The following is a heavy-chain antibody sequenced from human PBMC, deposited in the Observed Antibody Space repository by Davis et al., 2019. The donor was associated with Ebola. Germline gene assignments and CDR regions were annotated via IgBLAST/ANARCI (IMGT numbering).Heavy chain of an antibody. CDR3: ARSMTTYGSGLYYFDN. Sequence: PGGSLRLSCAVSGFTFSSFAVHWVRQAPGKGLEWVAIISNDGGHKFYADSVRGRFSISRDNSKSTLYLQMDGLRPEDTAVYYCARSMTTYGSGLYYFDNWGQGTLVTVSS. CDR2: ISNDGGHK. J-gene: IGHJ4*02. D-gene: IGHD3-3*01. V-gene: IGHV3-30-3*01. CDR1: GFTFSSFA.